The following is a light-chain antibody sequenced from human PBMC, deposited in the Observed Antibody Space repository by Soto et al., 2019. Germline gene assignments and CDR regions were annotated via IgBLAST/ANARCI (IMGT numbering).Light chain of an antibody. J-gene: IGKJ1*01. CDR2: DAS. CDR1: QSISYW. V-gene: IGKV1-5*01. Sequence: DIQMTQSPSTLSASIGDRVTITCRASQSISYWLAWYQQKPGKAPKFLIYDASNLESGVPSRFSGSGSGTEFTLTISSLQPDDFATYYCQHYNSYSEAFGQGTK. CDR3: QHYNSYSEA.